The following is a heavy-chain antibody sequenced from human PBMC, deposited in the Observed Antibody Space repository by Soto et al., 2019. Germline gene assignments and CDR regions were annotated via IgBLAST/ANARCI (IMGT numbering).Heavy chain of an antibody. J-gene: IGHJ3*02. CDR2: ISGSGGST. CDR3: AKDLLPLELNPARI. CDR1: GLTFSIYA. V-gene: IGHV3-23*01. D-gene: IGHD2-2*01. Sequence: GGSLRLSCAPSGLTFSIYAMSWFRQAPGKGLEWVSAISGSGGSTYYADSVKGRFTISRDNSKNTLYLQMNSLRAEDTAVYYCAKDLLPLELNPARIWGKGTMVTVSS.